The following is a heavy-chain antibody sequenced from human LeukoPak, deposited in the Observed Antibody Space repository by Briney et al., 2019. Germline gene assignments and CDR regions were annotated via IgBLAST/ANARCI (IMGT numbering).Heavy chain of an antibody. CDR3: ANSRRSGYWYFDL. Sequence: GSLRLSCAASGFTFDDFTMHWVRQPPGKGLEWVSLITWDGSSTYYADSVKGRFTISRDNSKNTLNLQMNSLRAEDTAVYYCANSRRSGYWYFDLWGRGTLVTVSS. J-gene: IGHJ2*01. CDR1: GFTFDDFT. D-gene: IGHD3-22*01. V-gene: IGHV3-43*01. CDR2: ITWDGSST.